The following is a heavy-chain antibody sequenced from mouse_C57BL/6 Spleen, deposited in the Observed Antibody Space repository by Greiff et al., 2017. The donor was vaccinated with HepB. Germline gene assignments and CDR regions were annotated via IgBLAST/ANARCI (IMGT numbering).Heavy chain of an antibody. Sequence: DVKLVESGGGLVKPGGSLKLSCAASGFTFSSYAMSWVRQTPEKRLEWVATISDGGSYTYYPDNVKGRFTISRDNAKNNLYLQMSHLKSEDTAMYYCARDQDSSGYVAMDYGGQAASVTVAS. D-gene: IGHD3-2*02. V-gene: IGHV5-4*01. CDR3: ARDQDSSGYVAMDY. CDR1: GFTFSSYA. CDR2: ISDGGSYT. J-gene: IGHJ4*01.